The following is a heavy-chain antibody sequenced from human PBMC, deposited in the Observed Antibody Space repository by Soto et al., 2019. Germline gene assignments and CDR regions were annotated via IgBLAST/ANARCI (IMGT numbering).Heavy chain of an antibody. J-gene: IGHJ5*02. CDR1: GGSISSYNYY. CDR2: FYDSGST. D-gene: IGHD6-13*01. V-gene: IGHV4-39*01. CDR3: ARHRWISGPGTYWFDP. Sequence: SETLSLTCTVSGGSISSYNYYWGWIRQPPGKGLEWIGSFYDSGSTNYNPSLRSRVSISVDTSKNQLSLKLTSVTAADTAVYYCARHRWISGPGTYWFDPWGQGTLVTVSS.